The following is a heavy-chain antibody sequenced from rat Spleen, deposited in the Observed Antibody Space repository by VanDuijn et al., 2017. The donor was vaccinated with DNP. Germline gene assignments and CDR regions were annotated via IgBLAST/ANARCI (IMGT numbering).Heavy chain of an antibody. CDR3: ARPDY. V-gene: IGHV5-7*01. J-gene: IGHJ2*01. Sequence: EVQLVESGGDLVQPGRSLKLSCAAPGFTFSDYNLAWVRQAPKKGLEWVATISYDGSSTHYRDSVKGRFTISRDNAKSTLFLQMDSLRSEDTATYYCARPDYWGQGVMVTVSS. CDR1: GFTFSDYN. CDR2: ISYDGSST.